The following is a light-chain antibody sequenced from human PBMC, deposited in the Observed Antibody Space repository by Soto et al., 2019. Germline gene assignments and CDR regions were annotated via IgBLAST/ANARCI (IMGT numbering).Light chain of an antibody. J-gene: IGLJ2*01. V-gene: IGLV2-14*01. Sequence: QSALTQPASMSGSPGQSMTISCAGTSSDVGGYSYVSWYQQHPGKAPKLMIYDVSNRPSGVSNRFSGSKSGNTASLTISGLQAEDEADYYCSSYPSSSTVVFGGGTKLTVL. CDR2: DVS. CDR1: SSDVGGYSY. CDR3: SSYPSSSTVV.